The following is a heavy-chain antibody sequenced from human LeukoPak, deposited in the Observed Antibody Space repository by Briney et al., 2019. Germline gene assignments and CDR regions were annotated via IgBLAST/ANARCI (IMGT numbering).Heavy chain of an antibody. D-gene: IGHD2-15*01. J-gene: IGHJ4*02. CDR3: AKGSRIVVVVAADY. V-gene: IGHV3-30*18. CDR2: ISYDGSNK. CDR1: GFTFSSYG. Sequence: GRSQRLSCAASGFTFSSYGMHWVRQAPGKGLEWVAVISYDGSNKYYADSVKGRFTISRDNSKNTLYLQMNSLRAEDTAVYYCAKGSRIVVVVAADYWGQGTLVTVSS.